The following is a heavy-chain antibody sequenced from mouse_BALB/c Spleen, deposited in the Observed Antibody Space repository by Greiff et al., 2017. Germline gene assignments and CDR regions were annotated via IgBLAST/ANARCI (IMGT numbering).Heavy chain of an antibody. CDR2: IDPENGNT. CDR3: ARYYGYDGYYAMDY. CDR1: GFNIKDYY. J-gene: IGHJ4*01. V-gene: IGHV14-1*02. Sequence: EVQLQQSGAELVRPGALVKLSCKASGFNIKDYYMHWVKQRPEQGLEWIGWIDPENGNTIYDPKFQGKASITADTSSNTAYLQLSSLTSEDTAVYYGARYYGYDGYYAMDYWGQGTSVTVSS. D-gene: IGHD2-2*01.